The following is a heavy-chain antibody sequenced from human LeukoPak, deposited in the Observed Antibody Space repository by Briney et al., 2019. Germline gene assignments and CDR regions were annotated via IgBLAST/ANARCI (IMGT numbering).Heavy chain of an antibody. CDR2: ISGSAGST. Sequence: GGSLRLSCAGSGFTFSSYAMSWVRQAPGKGLEWVSAISGSAGSTYYADSVKGRFTISRDNSKNTLYPQMNSLRAEDTAVYYCAKDRVAMIGYYFDFWGQGTLVTVSS. D-gene: IGHD2-2*01. CDR1: GFTFSSYA. V-gene: IGHV3-23*01. CDR3: AKDRVAMIGYYFDF. J-gene: IGHJ4*02.